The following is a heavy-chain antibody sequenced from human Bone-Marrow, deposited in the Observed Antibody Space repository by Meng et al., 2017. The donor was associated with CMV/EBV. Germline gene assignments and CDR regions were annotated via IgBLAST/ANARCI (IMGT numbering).Heavy chain of an antibody. V-gene: IGHV1-69*12. CDR2: ISPIFGTA. CDR1: GGTFSSYA. CDR3: ARGLRPRYWFDP. Sequence: QGQRVQAGAEVKKPGSSGKVSCKASGGTFSSYAISWVRQAPGQGLEWMGGISPIFGTANYAQKFQGRVTITADESTSTAYMELSSLRSEDTAVYYCARGLRPRYWFDPWGQGTLVTVSS. J-gene: IGHJ5*02. D-gene: IGHD5-12*01.